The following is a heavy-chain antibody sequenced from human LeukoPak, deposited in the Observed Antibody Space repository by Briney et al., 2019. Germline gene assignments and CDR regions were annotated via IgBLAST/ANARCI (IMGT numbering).Heavy chain of an antibody. D-gene: IGHD4-23*01. V-gene: IGHV4-59*01. CDR1: GGSISSYY. CDR3: ARLVTPFYYGMDV. CDR2: IYYSGST. J-gene: IGHJ6*02. Sequence: SETLSLTCTVSGGSISSYYWSWIRQPPGKGLEWIGYIYYSGSTNYNPSLKGRVTISVDTSKNQFSLKLSSVTAADTAVYYCARLVTPFYYGMDVWGQGTTVTVSS.